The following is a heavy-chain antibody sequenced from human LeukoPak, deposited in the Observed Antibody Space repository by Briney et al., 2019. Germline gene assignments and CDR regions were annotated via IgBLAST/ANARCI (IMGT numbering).Heavy chain of an antibody. CDR3: SKEGGDYIFDYFDY. CDR2: ISGTGGST. J-gene: IGHJ4*02. CDR1: GFTFSSYA. V-gene: IGHV3-23*01. D-gene: IGHD4-17*01. Sequence: GGSLRLSRATSGFTFSSYAVSWVRQAPGKGLEWVSTISGTGGSTYYAHSVKGRFTISRDNSKSTLYLQINSLRAEDTAVYYCSKEGGDYIFDYFDYWGQGTLVTVSS.